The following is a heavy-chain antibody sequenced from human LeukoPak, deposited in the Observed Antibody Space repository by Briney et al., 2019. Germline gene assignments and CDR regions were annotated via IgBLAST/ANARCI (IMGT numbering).Heavy chain of an antibody. V-gene: IGHV1-69*13. CDR2: IIPIFGTA. Sequence: SVKVSCKASGGTFSSYAISWVRQAPGQGLEWMGGIIPIFGTANYAQKFQGRVTITADESTSTAYMELSSLRSEDTAVYYCARGVLDCSSTSCYAHFDYWGQGTLSPSPQ. D-gene: IGHD2-2*01. CDR3: ARGVLDCSSTSCYAHFDY. CDR1: GGTFSSYA. J-gene: IGHJ4*02.